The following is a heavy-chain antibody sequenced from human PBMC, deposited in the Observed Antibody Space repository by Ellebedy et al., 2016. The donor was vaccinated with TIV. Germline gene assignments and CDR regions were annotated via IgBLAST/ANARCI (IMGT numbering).Heavy chain of an antibody. D-gene: IGHD3-16*01. CDR1: GGSIGSYY. Sequence: SETLSLTCTVSGGSIGSYYWSWIRLPPGKGLEWIGYIYYRGTTKYNPSLKSRVTISVDTSKQQFSLKLSSVTAADTAVYYCAKRGGSLTYFDSWGQGALVTVSS. J-gene: IGHJ4*02. V-gene: IGHV4-59*01. CDR3: AKRGGSLTYFDS. CDR2: IYYRGTT.